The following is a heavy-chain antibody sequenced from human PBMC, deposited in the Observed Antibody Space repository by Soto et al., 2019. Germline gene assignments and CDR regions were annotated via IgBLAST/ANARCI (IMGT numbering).Heavy chain of an antibody. V-gene: IGHV1-69*13. CDR1: GGTFSSHA. CDR3: ARDVPLNYYDGTFSYHAMDV. CDR2: IIPFFEAT. J-gene: IGHJ6*02. Sequence: SVKVSCKVSGGTFSSHAISWVRQAPGQGLEWMGGIIPFFEATSFAQKFQGRVTITADDSTSTAYMDLYSLGSEDTAVYYCARDVPLNYYDGTFSYHAMDVWGQGTTVTVSS. D-gene: IGHD3-16*01.